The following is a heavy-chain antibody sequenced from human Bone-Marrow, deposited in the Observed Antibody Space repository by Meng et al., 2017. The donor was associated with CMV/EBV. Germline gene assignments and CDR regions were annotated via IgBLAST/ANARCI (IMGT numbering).Heavy chain of an antibody. D-gene: IGHD2-2*01. CDR2: ITPNLGIA. J-gene: IGHJ5*02. CDR1: GGTFSSYS. V-gene: IGHV1-69*10. CDR3: ATSGECSSTSGRGKCDLYAPKNKKNWFDP. Sequence: SVKVSCKASGGTFSSYSITWVRQAPGQGLEWMGGITPNLGIANYAQKLQGRVTSTADKSTSTAYMELSSLRSEDTAVYYCATSGECSSTSGRGKCDLYAPKNKKNWFDPWGQGTLVTVSS.